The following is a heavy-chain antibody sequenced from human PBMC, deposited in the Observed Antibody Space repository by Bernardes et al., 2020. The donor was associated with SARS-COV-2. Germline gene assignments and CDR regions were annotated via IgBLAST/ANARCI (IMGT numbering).Heavy chain of an antibody. Sequence: GGSLRLSCAASGFTFSSHSMNWVRQAPGKGLEWTSYISGGTRTIYYADSVKGRFTISRDNAKNTVYLQMNSLRVEDTALYYCVRGSGNYYFDVWCQGILVTVSS. CDR2: ISGGTRTI. J-gene: IGHJ4*02. CDR3: VRGSGNYYFDV. CDR1: GFTFSSHS. V-gene: IGHV3-48*04. D-gene: IGHD1-26*01.